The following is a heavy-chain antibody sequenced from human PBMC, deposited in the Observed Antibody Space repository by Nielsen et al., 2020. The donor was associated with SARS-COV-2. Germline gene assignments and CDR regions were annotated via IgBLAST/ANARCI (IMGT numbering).Heavy chain of an antibody. Sequence: WIRQPPGKGLEWVAVISYDGSNKYYADSVKGRFTISRDNSKNTLYLQMNSLRAEDTAVYYCAKDARYCSSTSCYPGASDYYYYYMDVWGKGTTVTVSS. J-gene: IGHJ6*03. CDR3: AKDARYCSSTSCYPGASDYYYYYMDV. D-gene: IGHD2-2*01. CDR2: ISYDGSNK. V-gene: IGHV3-30*18.